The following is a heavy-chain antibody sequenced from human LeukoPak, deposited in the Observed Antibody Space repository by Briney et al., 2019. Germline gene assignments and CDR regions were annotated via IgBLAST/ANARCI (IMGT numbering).Heavy chain of an antibody. CDR2: INTDGSST. J-gene: IGHJ4*02. CDR1: GFTFSSYW. D-gene: IGHD3-16*01. Sequence: GGSLRLSCAASGFTFSSYWMHWVRHAPGKGLVWVSRINTDGSSTYYADSVKGRFTISRDNAKNTLYLQMNSLRAEDTVVYYCVRGARGMYYFDYWGQGTLVTASS. CDR3: VRGARGMYYFDY. V-gene: IGHV3-74*01.